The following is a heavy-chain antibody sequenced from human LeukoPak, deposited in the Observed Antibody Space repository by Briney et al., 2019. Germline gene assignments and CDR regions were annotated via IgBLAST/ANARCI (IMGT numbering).Heavy chain of an antibody. J-gene: IGHJ4*02. Sequence: APVKVSCKASGYTFTGYYMHWVRQAPGQGLEWMGRINPNSGGTNYAQKFQGRVTMTRDTSISTAYMELSRLRSDDTAVYYCARDSGGSGSPNFDYWGQGTLVTVSS. V-gene: IGHV1-2*06. CDR2: INPNSGGT. D-gene: IGHD3-10*01. CDR1: GYTFTGYY. CDR3: ARDSGGSGSPNFDY.